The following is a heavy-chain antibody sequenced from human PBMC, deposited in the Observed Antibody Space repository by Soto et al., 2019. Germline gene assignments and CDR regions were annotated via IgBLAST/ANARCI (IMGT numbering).Heavy chain of an antibody. J-gene: IGHJ4*02. D-gene: IGHD3-10*01. V-gene: IGHV3-30*18. CDR2: ISYDGSNK. CDR3: AKDFRLLWFGELTSPPYWD. Sequence: GESLKISCAASGFTFSSYGMHWVRQAPGKGLEWVAVISYDGSNKYYADSVKGRFTISRDNSKNTLYLQMNSLRAEDTAVYYCAKDFRLLWFGELTSPPYWDWGQGTLVTVSS. CDR1: GFTFSSYG.